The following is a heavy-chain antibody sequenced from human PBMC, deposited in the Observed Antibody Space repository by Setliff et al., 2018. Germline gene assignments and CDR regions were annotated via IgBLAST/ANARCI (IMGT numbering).Heavy chain of an antibody. D-gene: IGHD6-6*01. J-gene: IGHJ4*02. CDR2: IYHGGNT. V-gene: IGHV4-4*02. CDR1: GGSVSSSSW. CDR3: ARGRNVASRLLDS. Sequence: SETLSLTCDVSGGSVSSSSWWTWVRQPPGKGLEWIGQIYHGGNTRYNPSLKSRLTMSIDKSKNQVSLKLISITAADTAVYYCARGRNVASRLLDSWGQGTLVTVSS.